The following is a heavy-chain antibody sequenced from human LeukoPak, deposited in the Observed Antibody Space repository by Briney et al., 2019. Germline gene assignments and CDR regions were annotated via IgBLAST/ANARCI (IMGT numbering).Heavy chain of an antibody. V-gene: IGHV3-23*01. J-gene: IGHJ4*02. D-gene: IGHD1-26*01. CDR3: ARGAKWAYYFDY. CDR2: ISASGAST. CDR1: GFTFRNYA. Sequence: GGSLRLSCVASGFTFRNYAMSWVRQAPGKGLEWVSTISASGASTGYADSVKGRFTISRDNSKNTLYLHMNSLTAEDTAVYYCARGAKWAYYFDYWGQGTLVTVSS.